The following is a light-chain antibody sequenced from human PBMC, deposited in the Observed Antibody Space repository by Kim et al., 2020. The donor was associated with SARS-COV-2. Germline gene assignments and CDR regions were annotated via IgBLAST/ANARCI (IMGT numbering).Light chain of an antibody. CDR3: QQSYTTPIT. CDR2: AAS. V-gene: IGKV1-39*01. Sequence: DIQMTQSPSSLSASVGDRVTITCRAGQSISNSLNWYQQKPGKVPKLLIYAASNLQSGVPLRFSGSGSGIDFTLTISNLQPEDFATYFCQQSYTTPITFGQGTRLEIK. CDR1: QSISNS. J-gene: IGKJ5*01.